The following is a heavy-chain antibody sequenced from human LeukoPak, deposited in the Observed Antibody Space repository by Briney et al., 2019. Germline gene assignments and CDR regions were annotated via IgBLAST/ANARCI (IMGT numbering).Heavy chain of an antibody. V-gene: IGHV4-59*01. Sequence: PSKTLSLTCTVSGASIRTDYWSWIRQAPGKGLEWIAFISSSGSPNYNPSLKSRLTMSLDTSNNQFSLKLASVTAADTAVYYCAREKYDSRGSYAFDIWGQGTMVTVSS. J-gene: IGHJ3*02. D-gene: IGHD3-22*01. CDR1: GASIRTDY. CDR2: ISSSGSP. CDR3: AREKYDSRGSYAFDI.